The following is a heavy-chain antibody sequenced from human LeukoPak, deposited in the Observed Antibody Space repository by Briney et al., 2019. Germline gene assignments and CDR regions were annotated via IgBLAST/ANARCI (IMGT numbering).Heavy chain of an antibody. J-gene: IGHJ4*02. CDR1: EFSVGSNY. Sequence: GGSLRLSCAASEFSVGSNYMTWVRQAPGKGLEWVSSIFPSGGEIHYADSVRGRFTISRDNSKSTLSLQMNSLRAEDTAIYYCATYRQVLLPFESWGQGTLVTVSS. CDR3: ATYRQVLLPFES. D-gene: IGHD2-8*02. CDR2: IFPSGGEI. V-gene: IGHV3-53*01.